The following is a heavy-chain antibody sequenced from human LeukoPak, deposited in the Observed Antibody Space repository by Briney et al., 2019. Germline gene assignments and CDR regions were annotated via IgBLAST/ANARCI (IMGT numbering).Heavy chain of an antibody. J-gene: IGHJ4*02. V-gene: IGHV3-49*03. D-gene: IGHD5-18*01. CDR1: GFTFGDYA. CDR3: TRERWIQLWLNDY. CDR2: IRSKAYGGTT. Sequence: PGGSLRLSCTASGFTFGDYAMSWFRQAPGKGLEWVGFIRSKAYGGTTEYAASVKGRFTISRDDSKSIAYLQMNSLKTEDTAVYYCTRERWIQLWLNDYWGQGTLVTVSS.